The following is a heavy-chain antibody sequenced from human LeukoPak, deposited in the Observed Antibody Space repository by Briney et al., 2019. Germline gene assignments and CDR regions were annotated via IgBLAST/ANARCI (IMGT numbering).Heavy chain of an antibody. CDR2: INTSTGNP. CDR1: GYTFTSYA. J-gene: IGHJ5*02. V-gene: IGHV7-4-1*02. Sequence: ASVKVSCKASGYTFTSYAMNWVRQAPGQGLEWMGWINTSTGNPTYAQGFTGRFVFSLDTSVSTAYLQISSLKAEDTAVYYCARVAAVAAPAWFDPWGQGTLVTVSS. D-gene: IGHD2-15*01. CDR3: ARVAAVAAPAWFDP.